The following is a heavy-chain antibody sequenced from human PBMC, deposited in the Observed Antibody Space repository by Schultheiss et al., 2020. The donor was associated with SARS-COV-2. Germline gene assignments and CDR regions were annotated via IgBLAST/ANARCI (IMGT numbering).Heavy chain of an antibody. CDR2: IYSGGST. V-gene: IGHV3-66*01. Sequence: GGSLRLSCAASGFTFSDYYMNWVRQAPGKGLEWVSVIYSGGSTYYADSVKGRFTISRDNSKNTLYLQMNSLRAEDTAVYYCARDQSSSLDYWGQGTLVTVSS. CDR1: GFTFSDYY. CDR3: ARDQSSSLDY. D-gene: IGHD6-6*01. J-gene: IGHJ4*02.